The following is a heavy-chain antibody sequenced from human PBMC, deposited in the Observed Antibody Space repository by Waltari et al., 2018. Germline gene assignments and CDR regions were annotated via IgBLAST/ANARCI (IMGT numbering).Heavy chain of an antibody. CDR3: ANGQYCSSTSCYHY. CDR1: GFTFSSYG. Sequence: QVQLVESGGGVVQPGGSLRLSCAASGFTFSSYGMHWVRQAPGKGLEWVAFIRYDGSNKYYADSVKGRFTISRDNSKNTLYLQMNSLRAEVTAVYYCANGQYCSSTSCYHYWGQGTLVTVSS. D-gene: IGHD2-2*01. CDR2: IRYDGSNK. V-gene: IGHV3-30*02. J-gene: IGHJ4*02.